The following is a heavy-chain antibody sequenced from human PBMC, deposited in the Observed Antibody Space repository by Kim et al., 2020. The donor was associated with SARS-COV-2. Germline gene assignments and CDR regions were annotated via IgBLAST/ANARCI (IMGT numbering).Heavy chain of an antibody. CDR2: INPSGGST. V-gene: IGHV1-46*01. Sequence: ASVKVSCKASGYTFTSYYMHWVRQAPGQGLEWMGIINPSGGSTSYAQKFQGRVTMTRDTSTSTVYMELSSLRSEDTAVYYCARVPRDTIFGVVTTELTLDVWGQGTTVTVSS. CDR1: GYTFTSYY. J-gene: IGHJ6*02. CDR3: ARVPRDTIFGVVTTELTLDV. D-gene: IGHD3-3*01.